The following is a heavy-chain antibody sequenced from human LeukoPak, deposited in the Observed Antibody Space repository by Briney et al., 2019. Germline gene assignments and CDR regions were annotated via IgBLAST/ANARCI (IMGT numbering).Heavy chain of an antibody. D-gene: IGHD6-19*01. V-gene: IGHV3-74*01. CDR3: ASSRPQGCSSGWYEYFQH. Sequence: PGGSLRLSCAASGFTFSSYWMHWVRQAPGKGLVWVSRINSDGSSTSYADSVKGRFTISRDNAKNTLYLQMNSLRAEDTAVYYCASSRPQGCSSGWYEYFQHWGQGTLVTVSS. CDR1: GFTFSSYW. CDR2: INSDGSST. J-gene: IGHJ1*01.